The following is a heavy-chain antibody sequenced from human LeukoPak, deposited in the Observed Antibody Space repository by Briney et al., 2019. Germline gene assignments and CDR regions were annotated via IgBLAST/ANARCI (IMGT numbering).Heavy chain of an antibody. CDR3: AKVHCSSSTCSTFYYYGVDV. CDR2: ISGSGGST. Sequence: PAGGSLRLSCAASGLTFSNYAMNWVRQAPGKGLDWVSAISGSGGSTYYADSVKGRFTISRDNSKNTLFLQMNSLRAEDTAVYYCAKVHCSSSTCSTFYYYGVDVWGQGTAVTVSS. J-gene: IGHJ6*02. V-gene: IGHV3-23*01. D-gene: IGHD2-2*02. CDR1: GLTFSNYA.